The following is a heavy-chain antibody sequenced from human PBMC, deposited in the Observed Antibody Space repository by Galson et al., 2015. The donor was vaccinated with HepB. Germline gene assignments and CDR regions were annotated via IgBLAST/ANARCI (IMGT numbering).Heavy chain of an antibody. CDR1: GYSFTSYW. CDR2: IDPSDSYT. CDR3: ARAGSTTVTTSGWFDP. D-gene: IGHD4-17*01. V-gene: IGHV5-10-1*01. Sequence: SGAEVKKPGESLRISCKGSGYSFTSYWISWVRQMPGKGLEWMGRIDPSDSYTNYSPSFQGHVTISADKSISTAYLQWSSLKASDTAMYYCARAGSTTVTTSGWFDPWGQGTLVTVSS. J-gene: IGHJ5*02.